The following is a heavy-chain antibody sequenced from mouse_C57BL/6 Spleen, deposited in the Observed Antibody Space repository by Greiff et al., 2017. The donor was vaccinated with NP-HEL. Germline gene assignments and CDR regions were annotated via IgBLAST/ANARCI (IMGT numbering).Heavy chain of an antibody. J-gene: IGHJ4*01. CDR1: GYAFSSSW. CDR2: IYPGDGDT. CDR3: ARNYGYDGYAMDY. Sequence: VQLQQSGPELVKPGASVKISCKASGYAFSSSWMNWVKQRPGKGLEWIGRIYPGDGDTNYNGKFKGKATLTADKSSSTAYMQLSSLTSEDSAVYFCARNYGYDGYAMDYWGQGTSVTVSS. D-gene: IGHD2-2*01. V-gene: IGHV1-82*01.